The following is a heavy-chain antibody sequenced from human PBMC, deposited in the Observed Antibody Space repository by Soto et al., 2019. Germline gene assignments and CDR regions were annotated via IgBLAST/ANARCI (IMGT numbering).Heavy chain of an antibody. D-gene: IGHD3-22*01. CDR3: ARDFKVGYFYDSCDYFDY. CDR1: GYTFTSYY. V-gene: IGHV1-46*03. CDR2: INPSRGST. J-gene: IGHJ4*01. Sequence: ASVKVSCKASGYTFTSYYMKWVRQAPGQGLEWMGKINPSRGSTTYAQKFQGRVTMTRDTSTSTVYMELSSLRSEDTAVYYCARDFKVGYFYDSCDYFDYWGQ.